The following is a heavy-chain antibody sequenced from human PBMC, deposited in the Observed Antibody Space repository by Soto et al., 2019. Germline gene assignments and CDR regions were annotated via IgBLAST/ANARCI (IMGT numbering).Heavy chain of an antibody. V-gene: IGHV1-18*04. D-gene: IGHD2-2*01. Sequence: ASVKFSCKSSGYTFTSYGISWVRQAPGQGLDWMGWISAYNGNTNYAQKLQGRVTMTTDTSTSTAYMELRSLRSDDTAVYYCARGGIVVVVPAAIQYYYYGMDVWGQGTTVTVSS. CDR2: ISAYNGNT. CDR3: ARGGIVVVVPAAIQYYYYGMDV. J-gene: IGHJ6*02. CDR1: GYTFTSYG.